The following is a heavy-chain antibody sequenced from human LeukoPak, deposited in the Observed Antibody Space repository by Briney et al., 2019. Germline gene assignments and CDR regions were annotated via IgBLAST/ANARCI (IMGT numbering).Heavy chain of an antibody. V-gene: IGHV1-69*13. J-gene: IGHJ4*02. CDR2: IIPIFGTA. D-gene: IGHD5-24*01. CDR1: GGTFSSYA. Sequence: SVKVSCKASGGTFSSYAISWVRQAPGRGLEWMGGIIPIFGTANYAQKFQGRVTITADESTSTAYMELSSLRSEDTAVYYCARGHLDEKDGYNYFDYWGQGILVTVSS. CDR3: ARGHLDEKDGYNYFDY.